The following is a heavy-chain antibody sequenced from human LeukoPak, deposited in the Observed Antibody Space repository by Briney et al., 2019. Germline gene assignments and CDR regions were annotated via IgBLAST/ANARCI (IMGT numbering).Heavy chain of an antibody. Sequence: GGSLRLSCAASGFTFSSYSMNWVRQAPGKGLEWVSSISSSSSHRYYADSVKGRFTISRDNAKNSLYLQMNSLRAEDTAVYYCAKDAGTSNYYFDSWGQGTLVTVSS. D-gene: IGHD1-7*01. J-gene: IGHJ4*02. V-gene: IGHV3-21*03. CDR1: GFTFSSYS. CDR3: AKDAGTSNYYFDS. CDR2: ISSSSSHR.